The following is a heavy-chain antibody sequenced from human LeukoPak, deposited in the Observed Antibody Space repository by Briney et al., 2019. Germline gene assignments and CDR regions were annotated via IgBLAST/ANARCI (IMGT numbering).Heavy chain of an antibody. J-gene: IGHJ5*02. CDR3: AKDPRIFPVRWFDP. CDR1: GFTFSDYS. D-gene: IGHD4-17*01. Sequence: TGGSLRLSCAASGFTFSDYSMSWIRQAPGKGLEWVSFIRARSTTIYYADSVRGRFTISRDNAKNSLYLQMNSLRAEDTAVYYCAKDPRIFPVRWFDPWGQGTLVTVST. V-gene: IGHV3-11*01. CDR2: IRARSTTI.